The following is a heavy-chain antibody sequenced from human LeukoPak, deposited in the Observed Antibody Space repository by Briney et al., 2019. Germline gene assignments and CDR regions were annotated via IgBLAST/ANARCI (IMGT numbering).Heavy chain of an antibody. CDR2: ISAYNGNT. CDR1: GYTFTSYG. V-gene: IGHV1-18*01. Sequence: ASVKVSCKASGYTFTSYGISWVRQAPGQGLEWMGWISAYNGNTNYAQKPQGRVTMTTDTSTSTAYMELRSLRSDDTAVYYCAREWRQQLAGNWFDPWGQGTLVTVSS. CDR3: AREWRQQLAGNWFDP. J-gene: IGHJ5*02. D-gene: IGHD6-13*01.